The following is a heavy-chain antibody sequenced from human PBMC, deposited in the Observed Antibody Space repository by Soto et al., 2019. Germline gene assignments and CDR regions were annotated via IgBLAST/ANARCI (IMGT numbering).Heavy chain of an antibody. CDR3: SRGSTYYGFLT. V-gene: IGHV4-30-4*01. CDR1: GDSMGSGDYY. D-gene: IGHD3-10*01. Sequence: QVQLQESGPGLVKPSQTLSLTCTVSGDSMGSGDYYWTWIRQPPGKGLEWIGYIYYIGTTFYNPSLESRVNVSIDTSKNHFSLRLTSVTGADTAVYYCSRGSTYYGFLTWGQGTLVTVSS. J-gene: IGHJ5*02. CDR2: IYYIGTT.